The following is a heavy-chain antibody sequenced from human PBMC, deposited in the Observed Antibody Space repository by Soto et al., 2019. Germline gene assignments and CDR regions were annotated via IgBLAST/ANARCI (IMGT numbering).Heavy chain of an antibody. CDR1: GFTFRTYA. D-gene: IGHD2-2*01. CDR3: AKGGGFCSGISCPGRVDS. J-gene: IGHJ5*01. V-gene: IGHV3-23*01. Sequence: EVQLLESGGGLVQPGGSLRLSCAASGFTFRTYAMSWVRQAPGKGLEWVSAISDSGGSTYYADSVKGRFTISRDNSKNTLYLKMNSLRAEDAAVYYCAKGGGFCSGISCPGRVDSGGQGPLVTVSS. CDR2: ISDSGGST.